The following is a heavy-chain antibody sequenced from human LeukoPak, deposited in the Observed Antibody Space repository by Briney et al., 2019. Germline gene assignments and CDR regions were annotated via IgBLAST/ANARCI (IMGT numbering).Heavy chain of an antibody. CDR1: GFTFSGDN. V-gene: IGHV3-21*01. CDR3: AKDVRIAAAGIDY. D-gene: IGHD6-13*01. CDR2: ISNSGSFI. Sequence: GGSLRLSCAASGFTFSGDNMNWVRQAPGKGLEWVSFISNSGSFIKYADSVKGRFTISRDNAKNSLYLQMNSLRAEDTAVYYCAKDVRIAAAGIDYWGQGTLVTVSS. J-gene: IGHJ4*02.